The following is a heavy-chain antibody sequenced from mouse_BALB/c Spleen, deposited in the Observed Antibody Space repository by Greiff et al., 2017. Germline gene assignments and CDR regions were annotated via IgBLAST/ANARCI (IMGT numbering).Heavy chain of an antibody. J-gene: IGHJ2*01. D-gene: IGHD2-10*02. V-gene: IGHV5-12-1*01. CDR2: ISSGGGST. CDR1: GFAFSSYD. Sequence: EVMLVESGGGLVKPGGSLKLSCAASGFAFSSYDMSWVRQTPEKRLEWVAYISSGGGSTYYPDTVKGRFTISRDNAKNTLYLQMSSLKSEDTAMYYCARQAEYGNYVDYWGQGTTLTVSS. CDR3: ARQAEYGNYVDY.